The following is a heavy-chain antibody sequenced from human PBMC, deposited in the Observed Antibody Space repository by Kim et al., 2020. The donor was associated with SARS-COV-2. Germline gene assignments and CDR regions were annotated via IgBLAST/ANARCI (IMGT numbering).Heavy chain of an antibody. CDR3: ASSNLGVRVVTSRWYFDL. J-gene: IGHJ2*01. CDR1: GYSISSGYY. CDR2: IYHSGST. Sequence: SETLSLTCTVSGYSISSGYYWGWIRQPPGKGLEWIGSIYHSGSTYYNPSLKSRVTISVDTSKNQFSLKLSSVTAADTAVYYCASSNLGVRVVTSRWYFDLWGRGTLVTVSS. V-gene: IGHV4-38-2*02. D-gene: IGHD2-21*02.